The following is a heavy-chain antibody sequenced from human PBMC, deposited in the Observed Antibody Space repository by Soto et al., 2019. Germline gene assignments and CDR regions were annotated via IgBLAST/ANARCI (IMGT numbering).Heavy chain of an antibody. V-gene: IGHV4-4*02. CDR2: IYHSGST. CDR3: ARDYMVRGVMRWFDP. Sequence: QXQXXXSGPGLVKPSGTLSLTCAVSGGSXXXSNWWSWVRQPPGKGLEWIGEIYHSGSTNYNPSLKSRVTISVDKSKNQFSLKLSSVTAADTAVYYCARDYMVRGVMRWFDPWGQGTLVTVSS. D-gene: IGHD3-10*01. J-gene: IGHJ5*02. CDR1: GGSXXXSNW.